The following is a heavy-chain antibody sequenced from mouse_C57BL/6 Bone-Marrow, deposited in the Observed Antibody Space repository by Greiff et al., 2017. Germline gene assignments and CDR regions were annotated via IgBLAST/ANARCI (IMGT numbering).Heavy chain of an antibody. CDR2: ISGGGGNT. Sequence: EVKLMESGGGLVKPGGSLTLSCAASGFTFSSYTMSWVRQTPEKRLEWVATISGGGGNTYYPDSVKGRFTISRDNAKNTLYLQRSSLRSEDTALYYCARRQVWFAYWGQGTLVTVSA. CDR3: ARRQVWFAY. CDR1: GFTFSSYT. D-gene: IGHD3-2*01. V-gene: IGHV5-9*01. J-gene: IGHJ3*01.